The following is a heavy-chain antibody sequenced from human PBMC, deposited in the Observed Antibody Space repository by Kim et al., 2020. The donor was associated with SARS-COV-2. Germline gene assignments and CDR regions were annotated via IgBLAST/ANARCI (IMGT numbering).Heavy chain of an antibody. CDR2: IIPILGIA. CDR3: ARSTQYEWSMANDY. Sequence: SVKVSCKASGGTFSSYAISWVRQAPGQGLEWMGRIIPILGIANYAQKFQGRVTITADKSTSTAYMELSSLRSEDTAVYYCARSTQYEWSMANDYWGQGTLVTVSS. CDR1: GGTFSSYA. J-gene: IGHJ4*02. D-gene: IGHD3-3*01. V-gene: IGHV1-69*04.